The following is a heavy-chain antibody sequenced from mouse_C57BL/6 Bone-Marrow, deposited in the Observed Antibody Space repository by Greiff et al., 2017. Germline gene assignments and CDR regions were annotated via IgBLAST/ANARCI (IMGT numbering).Heavy chain of an antibody. D-gene: IGHD1-1*01. J-gene: IGHJ2*01. CDR2: INPSSGYT. CDR1: GYTFTSYW. Sequence: VQRVESGAELAKPGAPVKLSCKASGYTFTSYWMHWVKQRPGQGLEWIGYINPSSGYTKYNQKFKDKATLTADKSSSTAYMQLSSLTYEDSAVYYCAYGFFDYWGQGTTLTVSS. V-gene: IGHV1-7*01. CDR3: AYGFFDY.